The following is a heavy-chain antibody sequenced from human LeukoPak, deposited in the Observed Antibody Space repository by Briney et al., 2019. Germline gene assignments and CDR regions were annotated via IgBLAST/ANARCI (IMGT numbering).Heavy chain of an antibody. CDR2: IYYSGST. D-gene: IGHD6-13*01. J-gene: IGHJ4*02. Sequence: SETLSLTCTVSGGSISSGGYYWSWIRQHPGKGLEWIGYIYYSGSTYYNPSLKSQVTISVDTSKNQFSLKLSSVTAADTAVYYCAAEGIAAAVDYWGQGTLVTVSS. CDR3: AAEGIAAAVDY. CDR1: GGSISSGGYY. V-gene: IGHV4-31*01.